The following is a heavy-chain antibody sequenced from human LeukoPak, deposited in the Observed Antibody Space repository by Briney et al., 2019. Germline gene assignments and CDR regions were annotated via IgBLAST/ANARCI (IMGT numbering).Heavy chain of an antibody. D-gene: IGHD3-10*01. Sequence: VASVKVSCKASGGTFSSYAISWVRQAPGQGLEWMGRIIPILGIANYAQKFQGRVTITADKFTSTAYMELSSLRSEDTAVYYCARAAKDITMVRDNWFDPWGQGTLVTVSS. V-gene: IGHV1-69*04. CDR2: IIPILGIA. CDR3: ARAAKDITMVRDNWFDP. J-gene: IGHJ5*02. CDR1: GGTFSSYA.